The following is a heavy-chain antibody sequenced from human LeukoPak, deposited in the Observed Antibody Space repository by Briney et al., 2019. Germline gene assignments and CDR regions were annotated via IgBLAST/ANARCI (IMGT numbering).Heavy chain of an antibody. V-gene: IGHV3-30-3*01. Sequence: PGRSLSLSCAASGFPFSSYVMHWVRPAPGKGLEWVAVISYDGSNKYYADSVKGRFTISRGNSKNTLYLQMNSLRAEDTAVYYCARDRVAVAGTSFDYWGQGTLVTVSS. D-gene: IGHD6-19*01. J-gene: IGHJ4*02. CDR3: ARDRVAVAGTSFDY. CDR1: GFPFSSYV. CDR2: ISYDGSNK.